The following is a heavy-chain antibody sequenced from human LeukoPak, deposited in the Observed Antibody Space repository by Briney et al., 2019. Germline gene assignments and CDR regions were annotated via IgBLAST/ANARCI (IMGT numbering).Heavy chain of an antibody. D-gene: IGHD4-17*01. J-gene: IGHJ4*02. V-gene: IGHV5-51*01. Sequence: SGESLKISCEVSEYGFTTYWIGWVRQMPGKGLEWMGIIYSGGSHTKYSSSFQGRVTISADNSINTAYLQWSGLEASDTAMYYCASARHGDYRWDYWGQGTLVTVSS. CDR3: ASARHGDYRWDY. CDR2: IYSGGSHT. CDR1: EYGFTTYW.